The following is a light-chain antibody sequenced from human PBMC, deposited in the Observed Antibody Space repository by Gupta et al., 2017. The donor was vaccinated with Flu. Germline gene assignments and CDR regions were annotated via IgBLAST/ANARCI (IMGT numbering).Light chain of an antibody. CDR1: TLGEKY. J-gene: IGLJ1*01. CDR3: HTSDASTYNGV. V-gene: IGLV3-1*01. CDR2: QEN. Sequence: ELSQPPSVSVSTGQTASIASSGDTLGEKYIFWYQQKAAQSPLLLIYQENRRPSGVPERFSCSTAATTASPHTIVAQAVDEADYYYHTSDASTYNGVFGPGTKVTVL.